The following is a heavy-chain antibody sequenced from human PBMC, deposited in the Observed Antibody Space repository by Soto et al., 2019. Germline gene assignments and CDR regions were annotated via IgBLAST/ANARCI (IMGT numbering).Heavy chain of an antibody. CDR3: ASDIVVVPAAMPAYYYYYGMDV. CDR1: GYTFTSYG. CDR2: ISAYNGNT. J-gene: IGHJ6*02. Sequence: QVQLVQSGAEVKKPGASVKVSCKASGYTFTSYGISWVRQAPGQGLEWMGWISAYNGNTNYAQKLQGRVTMTTDTSTSXXYXEXXSLRSDDTAVYYCASDIVVVPAAMPAYYYYYGMDVWGQGTTVTVSS. D-gene: IGHD2-2*01. V-gene: IGHV1-18*01.